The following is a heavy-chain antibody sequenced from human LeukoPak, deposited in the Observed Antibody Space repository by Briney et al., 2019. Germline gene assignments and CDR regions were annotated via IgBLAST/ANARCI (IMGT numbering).Heavy chain of an antibody. CDR1: GGSISSYY. J-gene: IGHJ4*02. V-gene: IGHV4-59*12. CDR2: IYYSGST. CDR3: ARASHDYGDYSHFDY. Sequence: SETLSLTCTVSGGSISSYYWGWIRQPPGKGLEWIGYIYYSGSTNYNPSLKSRVTISVDTSKNQFSLKLYSVTAADTAVYYCARASHDYGDYSHFDYWGQGTLVTVSS. D-gene: IGHD4-17*01.